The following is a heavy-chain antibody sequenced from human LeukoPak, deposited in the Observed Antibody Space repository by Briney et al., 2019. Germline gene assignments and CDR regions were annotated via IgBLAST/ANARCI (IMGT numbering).Heavy chain of an antibody. Sequence: GGSLRLSCAASGFTFSRYSMNWVRQAPGKGLEWVSHITASGTAMFYADSVKGRFTISRDNAKNSLYLQMNSLRDEDTAVYYCASSGSYRFDYWGQGTLVTVSS. J-gene: IGHJ4*02. CDR1: GFTFSRYS. CDR2: ITASGTAM. CDR3: ASSGSYRFDY. D-gene: IGHD1-26*01. V-gene: IGHV3-48*02.